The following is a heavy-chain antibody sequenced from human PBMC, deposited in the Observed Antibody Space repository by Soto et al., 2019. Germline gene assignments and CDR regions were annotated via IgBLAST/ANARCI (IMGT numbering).Heavy chain of an antibody. J-gene: IGHJ4*02. CDR2: IYSGGST. CDR3: ARTPRPERDTAMVFFDY. CDR1: GFTVSSNY. V-gene: IGHV3-53*01. D-gene: IGHD5-18*01. Sequence: PGGSLRLSCAASGFTVSSNYMSWVRQAPGKGLEWVSVIYSGGSTYYADSVKGRFTISRDNSKNTLYLQMNSLRAEDTAVYYCARTPRPERDTAMVFFDYWGQGTLVTVSS.